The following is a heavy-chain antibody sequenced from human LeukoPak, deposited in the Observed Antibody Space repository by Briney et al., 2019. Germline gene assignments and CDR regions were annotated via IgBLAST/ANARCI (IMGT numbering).Heavy chain of an antibody. J-gene: IGHJ4*02. CDR3: ARDYTGKYTTDY. V-gene: IGHV3-30*03. CDR1: GFSFRNYG. D-gene: IGHD7-27*01. Sequence: GGSLRLSCAASGFSFRNYGIHWVRQAPGKGLQWVAYISDGGRKKYYADSVKGRVTISRDNSKNTLDLYMDSLTPEDTAVYYCARDYTGKYTTDYWGQGTLVTVSS. CDR2: ISDGGRKK.